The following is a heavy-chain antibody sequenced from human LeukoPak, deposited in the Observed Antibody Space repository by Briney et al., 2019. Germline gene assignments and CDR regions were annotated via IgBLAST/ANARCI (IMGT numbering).Heavy chain of an antibody. CDR3: ARDGSWRGYYYMDV. CDR2: IIPIFGTA. V-gene: IGHV1-69*05. D-gene: IGHD3-10*01. Sequence: ASVKVSCKASGGTFSSYAISWVRQAPGQGLEWMGGIIPIFGTANYAQKFQGRVTITTDESTSTAYMELSSLRSEDTAVYYCARDGSWRGYYYMDVWGKGTTVTVSS. J-gene: IGHJ6*03. CDR1: GGTFSSYA.